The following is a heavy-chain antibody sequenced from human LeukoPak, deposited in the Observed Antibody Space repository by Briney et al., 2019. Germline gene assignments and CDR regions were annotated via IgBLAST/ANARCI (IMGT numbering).Heavy chain of an antibody. V-gene: IGHV1-8*01. CDR3: ATEPAAEDYYYGMDV. CDR2: MNPNSGNT. CDR1: GYTFASYD. D-gene: IGHD6-13*01. J-gene: IGHJ6*02. Sequence: ASVKVSCKASGYTFASYDINWVRQATGQGLEWMGWMNPNSGNTGYAQKFQGRVTMTEDTSTDTAYMELSSLRSEDTAVYYCATEPAAEDYYYGMDVWGQGTTVTVSS.